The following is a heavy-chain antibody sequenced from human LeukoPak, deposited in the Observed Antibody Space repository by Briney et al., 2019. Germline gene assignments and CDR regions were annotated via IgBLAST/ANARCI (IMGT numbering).Heavy chain of an antibody. D-gene: IGHD6-19*01. J-gene: IGHJ6*03. Sequence: SETLSLTCAVYGDSFSGFYWTWVRQAPGKGPEWIGEFSYSGTPRYNPSLNSRITVTLDTSKKQISLNLSPVTAADTAVYYCVRGNVKHYHSVADEYYYYMDVWGKGTAVIVSS. CDR1: GDSFSGFY. CDR2: FSYSGTP. CDR3: VRGNVKHYHSVADEYYYYMDV. V-gene: IGHV4-34*01.